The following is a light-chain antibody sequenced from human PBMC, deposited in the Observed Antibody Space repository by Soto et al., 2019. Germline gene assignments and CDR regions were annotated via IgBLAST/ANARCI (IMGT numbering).Light chain of an antibody. V-gene: IGLV2-14*03. Sequence: QSVLTQPASVSGSPGQSITISCTGTSSDVGGYNYVSWYQQHPGKVPKVMIYDVSKRASGVSNRFSGSKSGNTASLTISGLQVEDEAAYYCSSYRSGSTRVVFGGGTKLTVL. J-gene: IGLJ2*01. CDR3: SSYRSGSTRVV. CDR2: DVS. CDR1: SSDVGGYNY.